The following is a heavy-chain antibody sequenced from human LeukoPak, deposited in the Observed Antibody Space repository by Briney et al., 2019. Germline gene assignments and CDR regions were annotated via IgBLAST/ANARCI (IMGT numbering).Heavy chain of an antibody. Sequence: SETLSLTCTVSGGSIRNYYWSWIRQSPGKGLECIGYIHYTGSTNYNPSLKSRVTISVETSKNQFSLKLKSVTAADTAVYYCARGGYYGSGNDFRFDPWGQGTLVTVSS. V-gene: IGHV4-59*01. CDR2: IHYTGST. CDR3: ARGGYYGSGNDFRFDP. J-gene: IGHJ5*02. D-gene: IGHD3-10*01. CDR1: GGSIRNYY.